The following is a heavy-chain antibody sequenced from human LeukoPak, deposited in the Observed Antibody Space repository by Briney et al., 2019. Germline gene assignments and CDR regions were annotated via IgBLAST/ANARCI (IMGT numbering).Heavy chain of an antibody. J-gene: IGHJ6*03. CDR1: GFTFDDYA. CDR2: ISWDGGST. V-gene: IGHV3-43D*03. D-gene: IGHD3-10*01. Sequence: GGSLRLSCAASGFTFDDYAMHWVRQAPGKGLEWVSLISWDGGSTYYADSVKGRFTISRDNSKNSLYLQMNSLRAEDTALYYCAKGSGSYNFVHYYYYMDVWGKGTTVTVSS. CDR3: AKGSGSYNFVHYYYYMDV.